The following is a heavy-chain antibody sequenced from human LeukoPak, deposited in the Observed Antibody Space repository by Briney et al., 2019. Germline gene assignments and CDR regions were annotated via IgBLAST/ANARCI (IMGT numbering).Heavy chain of an antibody. J-gene: IGHJ4*02. CDR3: ARGQSMYY. Sequence: GASVKVSCKASGYTFNNFAISWVRQAPGQGLEWVGWISPHTYTTKYAQKVQGRLTMTTDASTTTVYMELRSLRFDDTAVYFCARGQSMYYWGQGTPVTVSS. CDR1: GYTFNNFA. CDR2: ISPHTYTT. D-gene: IGHD3-16*01. V-gene: IGHV1-18*01.